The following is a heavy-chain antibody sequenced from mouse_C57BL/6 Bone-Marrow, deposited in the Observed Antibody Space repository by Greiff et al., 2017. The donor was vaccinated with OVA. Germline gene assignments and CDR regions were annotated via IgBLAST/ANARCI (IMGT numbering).Heavy chain of an antibody. CDR3: ARLGYYYGSSPFAY. V-gene: IGHV1-50*01. CDR1: GYTFTSYW. J-gene: IGHJ3*01. Sequence: QVQLQQPGAELVKPGASVKLSCKASGYTFTSYWMQWVKQRPGQGLEWIGEIDPSDSYTNYNQKLKGKATLTVDTSSSTAYMQLSSLTSEDSAVYYCARLGYYYGSSPFAYWGQGTLVTVSA. CDR2: IDPSDSYT. D-gene: IGHD1-1*01.